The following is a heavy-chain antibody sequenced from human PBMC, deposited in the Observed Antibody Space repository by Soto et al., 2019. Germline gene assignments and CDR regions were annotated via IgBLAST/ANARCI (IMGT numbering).Heavy chain of an antibody. CDR1: GGSFSGYY. V-gene: IGHV4-34*01. D-gene: IGHD2-8*02. CDR2: INHSGST. J-gene: IGHJ4*02. CDR3: ARDKITGLFDY. Sequence: KLRETLSLTCAVYGGSFSGYYWTWIRRPPGTGLEWIGEINHSGSTNYNPSLKSRVTISVDTSKNQFSLKLTSVTAADTAVYYCARDKITGLFDYWGQGTLVTVSS.